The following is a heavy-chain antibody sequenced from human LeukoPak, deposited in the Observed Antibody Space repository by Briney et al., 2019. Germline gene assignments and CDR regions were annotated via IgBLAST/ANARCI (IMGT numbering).Heavy chain of an antibody. D-gene: IGHD2-8*01. Sequence: GVSLRLSCAASRFTFSNYDRNWVRQAPGLGREGGSYISTGSSTIYSADSGRVRMTISTDTATNSLYLRIMSLKDDDTAEYYCARDILMDYWGQGTLVTVSS. J-gene: IGHJ4*02. CDR2: ISTGSSTI. CDR3: ARDILMDY. CDR1: RFTFSNYD. V-gene: IGHV3-48*02.